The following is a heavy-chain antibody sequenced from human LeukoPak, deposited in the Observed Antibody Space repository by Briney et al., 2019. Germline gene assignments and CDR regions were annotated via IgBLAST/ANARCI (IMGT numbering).Heavy chain of an antibody. Sequence: SETLSPTCSVSDGVINSHYWSWIRQPPGKGLEWIGYIYYSGSTNYNPSLKSRVTISVDASKNQFSLKLSSVTAADTAVYYCARGGVIFGFDMWGQGTMVTVSS. D-gene: IGHD3-10*01. CDR1: DGVINSHY. J-gene: IGHJ3*02. CDR2: IYYSGST. CDR3: ARGGVIFGFDM. V-gene: IGHV4-59*11.